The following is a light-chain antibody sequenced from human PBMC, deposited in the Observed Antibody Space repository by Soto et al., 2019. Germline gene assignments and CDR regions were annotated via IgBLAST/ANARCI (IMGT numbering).Light chain of an antibody. CDR2: GAS. V-gene: IGKV3-15*01. J-gene: IGKJ5*01. Sequence: EIMMTQSPATLSVSPGERATLSCRASQSISIYLAWYQQKPGQAPRLLIYGASSRATGIPVRFSGSGSGTEFTLTISSLQSEDFAVYYCQQYNNWPLTFGQGTRLEIK. CDR1: QSISIY. CDR3: QQYNNWPLT.